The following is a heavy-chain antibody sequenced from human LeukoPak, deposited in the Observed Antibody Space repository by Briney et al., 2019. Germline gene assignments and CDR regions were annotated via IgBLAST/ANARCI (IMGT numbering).Heavy chain of an antibody. CDR2: INHSGST. CDR1: GGSFSDYY. D-gene: IGHD4-17*01. CDR3: ASGYGVR. Sequence: SETLSLTCAVYGGSFSDYYWSWIRQPPGKGLEWIGEINHSGSTNYNPSLKSRVTISVDTSKNQFSLKLSSVTAADTAVYYCASGYGVRWGQGTLVTVSS. V-gene: IGHV4-34*01. J-gene: IGHJ4*02.